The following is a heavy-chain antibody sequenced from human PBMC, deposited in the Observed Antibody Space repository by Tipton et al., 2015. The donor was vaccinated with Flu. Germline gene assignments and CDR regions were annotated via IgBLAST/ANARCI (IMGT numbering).Heavy chain of an antibody. CDR2: INPSGGST. CDR1: GYTFTSYY. V-gene: IGHV1-46*01. J-gene: IGHJ3*02. D-gene: IGHD2-15*01. CDR3: AREREAATSAFDI. Sequence: QLVQSGAEVKKPGVSVKVSCKASGYTFTSYYMHWVRQAPGQGLEWMGIINPSGGSTSYAQKFQGRVTMTRDASTSTVYMELSSLRSEDTAVYYCAREREAATSAFDIWGQGTMVTVSS.